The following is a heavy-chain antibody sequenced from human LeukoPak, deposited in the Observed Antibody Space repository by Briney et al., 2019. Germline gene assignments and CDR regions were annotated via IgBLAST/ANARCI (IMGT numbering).Heavy chain of an antibody. CDR3: ARLSSSSNDAFDI. V-gene: IGHV4-39*02. Sequence: SETLSLTCTVAGGSISSSSYYWGWIRQPPGKGLEWIGSIYYSGSTYYNPSLKMRVTISVDTTKNHFSLKLSSVTAADTAVYYCARLSSSSNDAFDIWGQGPMVTVS. D-gene: IGHD6-13*01. CDR2: IYYSGST. J-gene: IGHJ3*02. CDR1: GGSISSSSYY.